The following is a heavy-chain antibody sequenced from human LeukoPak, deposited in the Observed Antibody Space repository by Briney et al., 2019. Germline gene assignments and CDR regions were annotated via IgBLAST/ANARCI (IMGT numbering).Heavy chain of an antibody. V-gene: IGHV4-59*13. Sequence: SETLSLTCSVSGESIRRYYWSWIRQSPGEEVEGIGYIYYSVFHTETTRYNPSLNIRVTMSVDTSNNQVSLKLNSVTAADTAVYYCARRATTGPPYYLDYWGHGTLVTVSS. D-gene: IGHD2-8*02. CDR3: ARRATTGPPYYLDY. CDR1: GESIRRYY. J-gene: IGHJ4*01. CDR2: IYYSVFHTETT.